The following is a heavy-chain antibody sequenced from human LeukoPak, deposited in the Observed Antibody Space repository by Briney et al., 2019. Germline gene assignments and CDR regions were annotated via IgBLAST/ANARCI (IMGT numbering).Heavy chain of an antibody. Sequence: GGSLRLSCAASGFTFSSYAMSWVRQARGKGLEWISAISDSGSNTFYADSVKGRFTISRDNSKNTLYLQMNSLRAEDTAVYYCARGPERTGVGTRYYYDMDVWGQGTTVTVSS. V-gene: IGHV3-23*01. CDR2: ISDSGSNT. CDR3: ARGPERTGVGTRYYYDMDV. CDR1: GFTFSSYA. D-gene: IGHD2-8*01. J-gene: IGHJ6*02.